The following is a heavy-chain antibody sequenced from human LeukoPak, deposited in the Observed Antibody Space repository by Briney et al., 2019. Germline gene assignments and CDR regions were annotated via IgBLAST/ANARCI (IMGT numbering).Heavy chain of an antibody. Sequence: GGSLRLSCAASGFTFNDYSMNWVRQAPGKGLEWVSCISRSGSHIYYTDSVKGRFTISRDNAKNSLYLQMNSLRAEDTAVYYCASATSHDYWGQGTLVTVSS. V-gene: IGHV3-21*01. J-gene: IGHJ4*02. CDR1: GFTFNDYS. CDR3: ASATSHDY. CDR2: ISRSGSHI.